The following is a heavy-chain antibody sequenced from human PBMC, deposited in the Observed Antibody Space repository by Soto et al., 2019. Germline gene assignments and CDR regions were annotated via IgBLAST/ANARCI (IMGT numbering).Heavy chain of an antibody. Sequence: QVQLQQWGAGLLKPSETLSLTCAVYGGFVSSGSYYWSWIRQPPGKGLEWIGEMSHSGGNHFNPSLKSGVTISVDTSKNQFSLKMSSVTAADTALYYCARVERGTATTVVDAFDIWGPGTMVTVSS. V-gene: IGHV4-34*01. D-gene: IGHD1-1*01. J-gene: IGHJ3*02. CDR2: MSHSGGN. CDR1: GGFVSSGSYY. CDR3: ARVERGTATTVVDAFDI.